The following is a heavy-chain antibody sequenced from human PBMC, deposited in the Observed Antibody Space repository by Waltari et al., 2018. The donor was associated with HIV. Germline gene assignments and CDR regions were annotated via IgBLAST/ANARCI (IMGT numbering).Heavy chain of an antibody. V-gene: IGHV1-46*01. CDR1: GYTFTRYY. CDR3: AKGGVVTAWQYYFDY. CDR2: NSPSGGST. J-gene: IGHJ4*02. Sequence: QVQLVQSGAEVKKPGASVKVSYKTSGYTFTRYYMHWVRQAPGQGLECMGINSPSGGSTNHAQKFQGRVTMTRDTSTSTVYMELSSLRSEDTAVYYCAKGGVVTAWQYYFDYWGQGTLVTVSS. D-gene: IGHD2-21*02.